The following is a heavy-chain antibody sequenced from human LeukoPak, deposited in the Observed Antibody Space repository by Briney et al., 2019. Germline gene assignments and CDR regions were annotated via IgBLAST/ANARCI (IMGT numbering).Heavy chain of an antibody. J-gene: IGHJ5*02. CDR1: GYTFTSYD. D-gene: IGHD3-10*01. CDR3: ARETATPDWGIGECFDP. V-gene: IGHV1-8*03. Sequence: ASVKVSCKASGYTFTSYDINWVRQATGQGLEWMGWMNPNSGNTGYAQKFQGRVTITRDTSISTAYMELSSLRSEDTAVYYCARETATPDWGIGECFDPWGQGTLVTVSS. CDR2: MNPNSGNT.